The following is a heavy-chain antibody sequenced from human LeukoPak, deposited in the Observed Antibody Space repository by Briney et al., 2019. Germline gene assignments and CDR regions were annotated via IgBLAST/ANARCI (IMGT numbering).Heavy chain of an antibody. Sequence: PGGTLRLSCAASGFTFSSYGMHWVRQAPGKGLEWVAAISYDGSNKYYADSVKGRFTISRDNSKNTLYLQMNSLRAEDTAVYYCAKDAGAGSSGQFGYYYYYYMDVWGKGTTVTVSS. CDR1: GFTFSSYG. CDR2: ISYDGSNK. J-gene: IGHJ6*03. CDR3: AKDAGAGSSGQFGYYYYYYMDV. D-gene: IGHD6-19*01. V-gene: IGHV3-30*18.